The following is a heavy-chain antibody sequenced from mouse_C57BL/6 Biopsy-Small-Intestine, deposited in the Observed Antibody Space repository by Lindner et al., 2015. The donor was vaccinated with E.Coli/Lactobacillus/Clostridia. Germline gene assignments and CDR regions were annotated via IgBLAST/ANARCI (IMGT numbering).Heavy chain of an antibody. J-gene: IGHJ2*01. CDR2: IDPEIGGT. CDR3: TFYYGTSPYYFDH. D-gene: IGHD1-1*01. Sequence: VQLQESGAELVRPGASVTLSCKASGYKFTDYEMHWVKQTPVLGLEWIGAIDPEIGGTTYNQRFKDKAILTADKSSTTAYMEVRSLTSEDSAVYYCTFYYGTSPYYFDHWGQGTTLTVSS. V-gene: IGHV1-15*01. CDR1: GYKFTDYE.